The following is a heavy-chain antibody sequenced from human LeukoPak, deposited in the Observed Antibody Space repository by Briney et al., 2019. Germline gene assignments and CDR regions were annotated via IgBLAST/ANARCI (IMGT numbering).Heavy chain of an antibody. Sequence: PGGSLRLSCAASGFTFSSYWMHWVRQAPGKGLVWVSRINSDGSSTSYADSVKGRFTISRDNPNNTLYLQMNSLRAEDPAVFYCARGYSSSWYGGGGDYWGQGTLVTVSS. J-gene: IGHJ4*02. V-gene: IGHV3-74*01. CDR1: GFTFSSYW. D-gene: IGHD6-13*01. CDR3: ARGYSSSWYGGGGDY. CDR2: INSDGSST.